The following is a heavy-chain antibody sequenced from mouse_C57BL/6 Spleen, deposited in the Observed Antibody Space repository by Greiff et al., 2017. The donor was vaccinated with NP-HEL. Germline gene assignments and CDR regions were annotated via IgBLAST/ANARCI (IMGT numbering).Heavy chain of an antibody. J-gene: IGHJ4*01. V-gene: IGHV1-52*01. CDR2: IDPSDSET. CDR3: ARVVKGYYYAMDY. CDR1: GYTFTSYW. Sequence: QVQLKQPGAELVRPGSSVKLSSKASGYTFTSYWMHWVKQRPIQGLEWIGNIDPSDSETHYNQKFKDKATLTVDKSSSTAYMQLSSLTSEDSAVYYCARVVKGYYYAMDYWGQGTSVTVSS. D-gene: IGHD2-2*01.